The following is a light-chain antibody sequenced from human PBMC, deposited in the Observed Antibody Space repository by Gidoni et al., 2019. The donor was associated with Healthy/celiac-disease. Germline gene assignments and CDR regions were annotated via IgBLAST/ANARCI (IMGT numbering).Light chain of an antibody. CDR1: QSVSSY. CDR2: DAS. Sequence: EIVLTQSPATLSLSPGERATLSCRARQSVSSYLAWYQQKPGQAPRLLIYDASNRATGLPARFSGSGSGTDFTLTISSLEPEDFAVYYCQQRSNWPPITFGQGTRLEIK. J-gene: IGKJ5*01. CDR3: QQRSNWPPIT. V-gene: IGKV3-11*01.